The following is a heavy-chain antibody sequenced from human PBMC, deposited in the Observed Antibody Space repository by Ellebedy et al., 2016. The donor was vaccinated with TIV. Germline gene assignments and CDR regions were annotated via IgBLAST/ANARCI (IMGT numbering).Heavy chain of an antibody. CDR3: ARDTVEVPSGDAFDL. J-gene: IGHJ3*01. CDR1: GFTFSRYW. V-gene: IGHV3-7*04. D-gene: IGHD2-2*01. CDR2: IKFDEIEA. Sequence: LSLTCAASGFTFSRYWMSWLRQAPGKGLEYVAHIKFDEIEAYHADSVKGRFVISRDNARKSLYLQMNSLRVGNTAVYYYARDTVEVPSGDAFDLWGQGTTVTVSS.